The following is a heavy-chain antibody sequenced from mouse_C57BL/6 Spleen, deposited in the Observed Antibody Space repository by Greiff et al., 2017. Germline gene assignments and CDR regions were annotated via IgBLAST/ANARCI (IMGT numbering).Heavy chain of an antibody. CDR1: GYTFTDYY. CDR3: TRSRVLRLYYAMDY. V-gene: IGHV1-26*01. CDR2: INPNNGGT. Sequence: EVQLQQSGPELVKPGASVKISCKASGYTFTDYYMNWVKQSHGKSLEWIGDINPNNGGTSYNQKFKGKATLTVDKSSSTAYMGLRSMSSEDSAVYYCTRSRVLRLYYAMDYWGQGTSVTVSS. D-gene: IGHD1-1*01. J-gene: IGHJ4*01.